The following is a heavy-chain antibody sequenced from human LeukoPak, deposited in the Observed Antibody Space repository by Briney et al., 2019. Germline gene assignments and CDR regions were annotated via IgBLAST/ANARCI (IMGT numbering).Heavy chain of an antibody. V-gene: IGHV4-59*01. Sequence: SETLSLTCTVSGGSIRSYYWSWIRQPPGKGLEWIGYIYYSGSTNYNPSLKSRVSISVDTSKNQFSLKLSSVTAADTAVYYCARQRFSEWYFDYWGQGTLVTVSS. CDR3: ARQRFSEWYFDY. CDR1: GGSIRSYY. J-gene: IGHJ4*02. CDR2: IYYSGST. D-gene: IGHD3-3*01.